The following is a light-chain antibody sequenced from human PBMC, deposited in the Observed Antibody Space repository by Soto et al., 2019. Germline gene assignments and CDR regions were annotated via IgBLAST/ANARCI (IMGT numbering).Light chain of an antibody. CDR1: SSNIGAGYY. Sequence: QPVLTQPPSVSGAPGQRVTISCTGSSSNIGAGYYVHWYQQLPGTAPKLLIYGNSNRPSGVPDRFSGSKSGTSASLAITGLQAEDEADYYCQSYDSSLSAYVVFGGGTKLTVL. J-gene: IGLJ2*01. CDR2: GNS. V-gene: IGLV1-40*01. CDR3: QSYDSSLSAYVV.